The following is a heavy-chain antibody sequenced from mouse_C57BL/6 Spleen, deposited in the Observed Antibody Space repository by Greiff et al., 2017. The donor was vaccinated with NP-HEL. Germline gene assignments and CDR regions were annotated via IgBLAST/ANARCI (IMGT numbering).Heavy chain of an antibody. CDR3: ASYYDAAWFAY. CDR2: IDPSDSYT. D-gene: IGHD2-4*01. J-gene: IGHJ3*01. V-gene: IGHV1-59*01. Sequence: VQLQQPGAELVRPGTSVKLSCKASGYTFTSYWMHWVKQRPGQGLEWIGVIDPSDSYTNYNQKFKGKATLTVDTSSSTAYMQLSSLTSEDSAVYYCASYYDAAWFAYWGQGTLVTVSA. CDR1: GYTFTSYW.